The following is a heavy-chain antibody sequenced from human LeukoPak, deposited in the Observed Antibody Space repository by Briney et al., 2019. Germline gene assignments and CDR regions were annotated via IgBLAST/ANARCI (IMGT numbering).Heavy chain of an antibody. CDR1: GGSISSGGYY. Sequence: SQTLSLTCTVSGGSISSGGYYWSWIRQHPGKGLEWIGYIYYSGSTYYNPSLKSRVTISVDTSKNQFSLKLSSVTAADTAVYYCAREVQKNDDFWSGYRGHNWSDPWGQGTLVTVSS. V-gene: IGHV4-31*03. J-gene: IGHJ5*02. D-gene: IGHD3-3*01. CDR3: AREVQKNDDFWSGYRGHNWSDP. CDR2: IYYSGST.